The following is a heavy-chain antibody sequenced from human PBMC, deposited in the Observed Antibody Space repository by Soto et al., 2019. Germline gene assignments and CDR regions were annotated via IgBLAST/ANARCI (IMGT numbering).Heavy chain of an antibody. CDR2: SFHTGSA. CDR1: GGSIINNNYF. D-gene: IGHD2-21*01. V-gene: IGHV4-31*03. J-gene: IGHJ3*02. CDR3: AGGVIAPTEADGFAI. Sequence: QVQLQESGPGLVKPSQTLSLTCTVSGGSIINNNYFWGWVRQLPGKGLEWIGYSFHTGSASYNASLSGRPTILVYTTKNQSSMNLNAVTAADTATYYWAGGVIAPTEADGFAIWGQGTRVTVSS.